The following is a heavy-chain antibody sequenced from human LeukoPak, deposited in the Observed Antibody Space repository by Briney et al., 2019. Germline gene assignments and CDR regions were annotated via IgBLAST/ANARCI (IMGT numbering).Heavy chain of an antibody. D-gene: IGHD2-2*01. CDR1: GYTFTGYY. J-gene: IGHJ4*02. Sequence: ASVKVSCEASGYTFTGYYMHWVRQAPGQVLEWMGWINPNSGGTNYAQKFQGRVTMTRDTSISTAYMELSRLRSDDTAVYYCARGYVVVPAAISDYWGQGTLVTVSS. V-gene: IGHV1-2*02. CDR3: ARGYVVVPAAISDY. CDR2: INPNSGGT.